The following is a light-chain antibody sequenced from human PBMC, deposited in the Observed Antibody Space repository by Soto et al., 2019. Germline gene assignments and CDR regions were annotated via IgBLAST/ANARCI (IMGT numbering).Light chain of an antibody. J-gene: IGKJ2*01. CDR3: QQYENLPYT. CDR1: QVISNY. CDR2: DIS. Sequence: DIQMTQSASSLSASVGDRVTITCQASQVISNYLNWYQQKPGKAPKLLIYDISTLEIGVPSRFSGSGSGTDFTVTITGLQPEDIATYYCQQYENLPYTCGQGTKLEI. V-gene: IGKV1-33*01.